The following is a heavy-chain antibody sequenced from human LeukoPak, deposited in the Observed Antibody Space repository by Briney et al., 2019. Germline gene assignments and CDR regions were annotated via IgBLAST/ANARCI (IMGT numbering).Heavy chain of an antibody. J-gene: IGHJ5*02. CDR2: IWYDGSNK. D-gene: IGHD6-19*01. Sequence: PGRSLRLSCAASGFTFSNYGMHWVRQAPGKGLEWVAVIWYDGSNKYYADSVKGRFTISRDNSKNTLYLQMNSLRAEDTAVYYCVRVAVAGILNNWFDPWGQGTLVTVSS. V-gene: IGHV3-33*01. CDR1: GFTFSNYG. CDR3: VRVAVAGILNNWFDP.